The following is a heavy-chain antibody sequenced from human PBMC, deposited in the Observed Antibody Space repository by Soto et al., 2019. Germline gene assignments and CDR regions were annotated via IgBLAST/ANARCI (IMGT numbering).Heavy chain of an antibody. CDR3: ARIEPADAFDI. D-gene: IGHD2-21*01. CDR1: GFTFSSYA. V-gene: IGHV4-30-2*01. CDR2: IYHSGST. Sequence: VQLLESGGGLVQPGGSLRLSCAASGFTFSSYAMSWIRQPPGKGLEWIGYIYHSGSTYYNPSLKSRVTISVDRSKNQFSLKLSSVTAADTAVYYCARIEPADAFDIWGQGTMVTVSS. J-gene: IGHJ3*02.